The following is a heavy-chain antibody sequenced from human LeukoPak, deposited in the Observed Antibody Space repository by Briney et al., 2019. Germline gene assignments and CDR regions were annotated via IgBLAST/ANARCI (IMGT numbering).Heavy chain of an antibody. J-gene: IGHJ4*02. D-gene: IGHD3-22*01. CDR3: ARKTYYDSSGYSFDY. CDR1: GGSITDYY. CDR2: IYYSGST. Sequence: SETLSLTCTVSGGSITDYYWSWIRQPPGKGLEWIGYIYYSGSTNYNPSLKSRVTISVDTSKNQFSLKLSSVTAADTAVYYCARKTYYDSSGYSFDYWGQGTLVTVSS. V-gene: IGHV4-59*01.